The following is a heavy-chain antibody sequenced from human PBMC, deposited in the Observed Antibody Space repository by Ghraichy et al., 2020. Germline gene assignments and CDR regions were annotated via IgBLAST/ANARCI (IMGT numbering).Heavy chain of an antibody. CDR1: GFTFSGSA. CDR3: TRQLKTTVN. J-gene: IGHJ4*02. Sequence: GGSLRLSCAASGFTFSGSAMHWVRQASGKGLEWVGRIRSKANSYATAYAASVKGRFTISRDDSKNTAYLQMNSLKTEDTAVYYCTRQLKTTVNWGQGTLVTVSS. D-gene: IGHD4-17*01. V-gene: IGHV3-73*01. CDR2: IRSKANSYAT.